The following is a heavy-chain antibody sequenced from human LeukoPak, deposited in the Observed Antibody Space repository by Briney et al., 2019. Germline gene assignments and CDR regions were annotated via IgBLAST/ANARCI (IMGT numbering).Heavy chain of an antibody. CDR3: ARQTGSGLFILP. D-gene: IGHD3/OR15-3a*01. Sequence: SETLSLTCTVSGGSISSYYWSWIRQPPGKGLEWIGYIYYSGSTNYNPSLKSRVTISVDTSKNQFSLRLSSVTAADTAVYFCARQTGSGLFILPGGQGTLVTVSS. CDR2: IYYSGST. V-gene: IGHV4-59*01. CDR1: GGSISSYY. J-gene: IGHJ4*02.